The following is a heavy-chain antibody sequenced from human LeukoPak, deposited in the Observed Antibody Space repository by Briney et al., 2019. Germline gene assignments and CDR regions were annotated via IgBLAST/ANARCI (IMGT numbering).Heavy chain of an antibody. J-gene: IGHJ4*02. CDR1: GYTFTSYG. CDR2: ISAYNGNT. CDR3: ARDSSIAAAGYTGY. V-gene: IGHV1-18*01. D-gene: IGHD6-13*01. Sequence: ASVKVSCKASGYTFTSYGIIWVRQAPGQGLEWMGWISAYNGNTNYAQKLQGRVTMTTDTSTSTAYMELRSLRSDDTAVYYCARDSSIAAAGYTGYWGQGTLVTVSS.